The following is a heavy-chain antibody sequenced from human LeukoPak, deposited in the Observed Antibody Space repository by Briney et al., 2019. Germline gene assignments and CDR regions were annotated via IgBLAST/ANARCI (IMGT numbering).Heavy chain of an antibody. V-gene: IGHV3-11*04. CDR1: GFTFTDYW. J-gene: IGHJ4*02. Sequence: GGSLRLSCAASGFTFTDYWMSWIRQAPGKGLEWISYISISGGTIYYAESVKGRFTISRYNAKSSLYLQMNSLRGEDTAVYYCARVGQFDSWGQGTLVTVSS. CDR2: ISISGGTI. CDR3: ARVGQFDS.